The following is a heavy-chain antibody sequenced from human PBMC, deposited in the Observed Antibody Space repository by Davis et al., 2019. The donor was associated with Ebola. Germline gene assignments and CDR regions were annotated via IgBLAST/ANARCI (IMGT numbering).Heavy chain of an antibody. CDR3: ARIDYSSSSFAFDI. V-gene: IGHV1-18*04. D-gene: IGHD6-6*01. CDR2: ISAYNGNT. J-gene: IGHJ3*02. CDR1: GYTLSGYY. Sequence: ASVKVSCKASGYTLSGYYMHWVRQAPGQGLEWMGWISAYNGNTNYAQKLQGRVTMTTDTSTSTVYMELRSLRSDDTAVYYCARIDYSSSSFAFDIWGQGTMVTVSS.